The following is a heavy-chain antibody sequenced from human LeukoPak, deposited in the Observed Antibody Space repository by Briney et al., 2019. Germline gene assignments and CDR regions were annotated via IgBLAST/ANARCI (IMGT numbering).Heavy chain of an antibody. CDR3: ARDLVVVVPAAMPTLYYFDY. CDR2: TYYRSKWYN. J-gene: IGHJ4*02. D-gene: IGHD2-2*01. CDR1: GDSVSSNSAA. Sequence: QTLSLTCAISGDSVSSNSAAWNWIRQSPSRGLEWLGRTYYRSKWYNDYAVSVKSRITINPDTSKNQFSLQLNSVTPEDTAVYYCARDLVVVVPAAMPTLYYFDYWGQGTLVTVSS. V-gene: IGHV6-1*01.